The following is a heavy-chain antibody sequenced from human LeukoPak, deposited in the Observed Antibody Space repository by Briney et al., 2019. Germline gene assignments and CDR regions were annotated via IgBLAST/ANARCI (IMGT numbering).Heavy chain of an antibody. CDR2: ISGSGGST. Sequence: GGSLRLSCAASGFTFSSYAMSWVRQAPGKGLEWVSAISGSGGSTYYADSVKGRFTTSRDNSKNTLYLQMNSLRAEDTAVYYCAKDPGDSNYFDYWGQGTLVTVSS. D-gene: IGHD3-10*01. V-gene: IGHV3-23*01. J-gene: IGHJ4*02. CDR1: GFTFSSYA. CDR3: AKDPGDSNYFDY.